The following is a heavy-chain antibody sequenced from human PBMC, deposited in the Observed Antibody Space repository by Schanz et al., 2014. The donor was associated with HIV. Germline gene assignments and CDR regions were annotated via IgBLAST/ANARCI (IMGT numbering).Heavy chain of an antibody. J-gene: IGHJ4*01. CDR1: GGSFRGYY. V-gene: IGHV4-34*02. Sequence: QVRLPQWGSGLLKPSETLSLTCAVYGGSFRGYYWTWIRQFPGLGLEWIGGVRHIGGTNYNPSLKSRVTMSMDSSKNQFSLNLTSVTAADTAVYFCARGDFGGSSVDYWGHGNMVTVSS. D-gene: IGHD4-17*01. CDR2: VRHIGGT. CDR3: ARGDFGGSSVDY.